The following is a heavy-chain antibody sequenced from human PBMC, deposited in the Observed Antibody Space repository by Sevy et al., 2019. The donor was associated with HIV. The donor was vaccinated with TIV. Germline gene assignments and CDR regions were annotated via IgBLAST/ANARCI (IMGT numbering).Heavy chain of an antibody. J-gene: IGHJ5*02. CDR3: ARDPDWGALDR. CDR2: MNQHGTHI. Sequence: GGSLRLSCEVSGFTFSDLWMTWVRQSPGKGLEWVAYMNQHGTHINLLDSVRGRFTISRDNAKNSLYLQMDSLRAEDTAIYYCARDPDWGALDRWGQGTLVTVSS. V-gene: IGHV3-7*01. D-gene: IGHD7-27*01. CDR1: GFTFSDLW.